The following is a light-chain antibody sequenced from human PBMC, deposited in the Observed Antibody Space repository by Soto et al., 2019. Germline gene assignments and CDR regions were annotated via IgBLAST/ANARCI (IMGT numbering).Light chain of an antibody. CDR2: QGS. CDR1: RSISNS. Sequence: DIQLTQSPSSLSASVGDRVTITCRASRSISNSLAWYQQRPGKAPKHLIYQGSTLQREVSSRFSGSGSGTEFPLTISSLQPDDSATNYCQQYDSYPLTFGGGTRVDFK. J-gene: IGKJ4*01. CDR3: QQYDSYPLT. V-gene: IGKV1-5*03.